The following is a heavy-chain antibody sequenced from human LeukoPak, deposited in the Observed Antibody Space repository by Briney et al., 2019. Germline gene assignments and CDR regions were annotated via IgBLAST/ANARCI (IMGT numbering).Heavy chain of an antibody. CDR1: GGSFSGYY. Sequence: PSETLSLTCAVYGGSFSGYYWSWIRQPPGKGLEWIGEINHSGGTNYNPSLKSRVTISVDTSKNQFSLKLSSVTAADTAVYYCARVQLGILGYWGQGTLVTVSS. CDR3: ARVQLGILGY. CDR2: INHSGGT. V-gene: IGHV4-34*01. J-gene: IGHJ4*02. D-gene: IGHD7-27*01.